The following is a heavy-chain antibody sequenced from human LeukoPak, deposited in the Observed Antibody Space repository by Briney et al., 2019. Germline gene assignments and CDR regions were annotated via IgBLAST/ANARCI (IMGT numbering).Heavy chain of an antibody. D-gene: IGHD5-24*01. CDR2: IIPIFGTA. V-gene: IGHV1-69*13. CDR3: ARGLRWLQLEGRSNWFDP. CDR1: GSTFSSYA. Sequence: EASVKVSCKASGSTFSSYAISWVRQAPGQGLEWMGGIIPIFGTANYAQKFQGRVTITADESTSTAYMELSSLRSEDTAVYYCARGLRWLQLEGRSNWFDPWGQGTLVTVSS. J-gene: IGHJ5*02.